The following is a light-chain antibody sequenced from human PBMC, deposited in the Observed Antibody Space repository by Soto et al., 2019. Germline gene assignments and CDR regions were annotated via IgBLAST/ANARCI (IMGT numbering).Light chain of an antibody. CDR2: LNSDGSH. J-gene: IGLJ3*02. V-gene: IGLV4-69*01. Sequence: QSVLTQSPSASASPGASVTLTCTLSSGHGSYAIAWHQQQPEKGPRYLMKLNSDGSHSKGDGIPDRFSGSSSGAERYLTISSLQSEDEADYYCQSWGTARVFGGGTKLTVL. CDR1: SGHGSYA. CDR3: QSWGTARV.